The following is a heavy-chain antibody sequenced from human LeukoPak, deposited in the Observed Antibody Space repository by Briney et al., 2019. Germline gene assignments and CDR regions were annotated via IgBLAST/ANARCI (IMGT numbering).Heavy chain of an antibody. Sequence: GASVKVSCKASGYTFTGYYMHWVRQAPGQGLEWMGWINPNSGGTNYAQKFQGRVTMTRDTSISTAYMELSRLRSDDTAVYYCAREHSGYGGGAFDIWGQGTMVTVSS. CDR2: INPNSGGT. D-gene: IGHD5-12*01. V-gene: IGHV1-2*02. J-gene: IGHJ3*02. CDR1: GYTFTGYY. CDR3: AREHSGYGGGAFDI.